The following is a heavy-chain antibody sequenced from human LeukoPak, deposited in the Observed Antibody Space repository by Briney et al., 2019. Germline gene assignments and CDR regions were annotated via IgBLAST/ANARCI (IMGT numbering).Heavy chain of an antibody. V-gene: IGHV3-21*01. D-gene: IGHD3-9*01. Sequence: GGSLRLSCAASGLRFSRFWMSWVRQAPGKGLEWVSSISSTSRSYIYYADSVKGRFTISRDNSKNTLYLQMNSLRAEDTAVYYCAKGVKVPLLRYFSYYMDVWGKGTTVTISS. J-gene: IGHJ6*03. CDR1: GLRFSRFW. CDR2: ISSTSRSYI. CDR3: AKGVKVPLLRYFSYYMDV.